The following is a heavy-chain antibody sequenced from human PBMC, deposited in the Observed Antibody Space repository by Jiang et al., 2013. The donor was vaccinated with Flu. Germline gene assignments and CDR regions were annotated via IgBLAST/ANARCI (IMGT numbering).Heavy chain of an antibody. Sequence: IPIFGTANYAQKFQGRVTITADESTSTAYMELSSLRSEDTAVYYCARGYCGGDCYSLFRYSGFDYWGQGTLVTVSS. V-gene: IGHV1-69*01. CDR3: ARGYCGGDCYSLFRYSGFDY. D-gene: IGHD2-21*02. J-gene: IGHJ4*02. CDR2: IPIFGTA.